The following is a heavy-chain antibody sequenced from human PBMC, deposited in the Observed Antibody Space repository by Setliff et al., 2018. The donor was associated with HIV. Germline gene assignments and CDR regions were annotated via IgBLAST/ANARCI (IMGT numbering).Heavy chain of an antibody. J-gene: IGHJ4*02. D-gene: IGHD2-15*01. CDR1: GFTFSSYA. Sequence: GGSLRLSCAASGFTFSSYAMSWVRQAPGKGLEWVAFIRYDGSNKYYADSVKGRFTISRDNSKNTLYLQMNSLRAEDTAVYYCAKDPGYCSGGSCYVFDYWGQGTLVTVSS. CDR2: IRYDGSNK. CDR3: AKDPGYCSGGSCYVFDY. V-gene: IGHV3-30*02.